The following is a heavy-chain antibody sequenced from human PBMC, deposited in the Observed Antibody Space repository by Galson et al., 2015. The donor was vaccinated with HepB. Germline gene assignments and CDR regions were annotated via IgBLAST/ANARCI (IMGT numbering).Heavy chain of an antibody. D-gene: IGHD3-22*01. J-gene: IGHJ4*02. CDR1: GFSVTTGGVG. CDR3: AHRNYYDSSGYTFDY. Sequence: PALVKPTQTLTLTCTFSGFSVTTGGVGVGWIRQPPGKALEWLALIFWNGDKFYSPSLKNRLTITKDTSKNQVVLTLSNMDPVDSATYYCAHRNYYDSSGYTFDYWGPGTPVIVSS. CDR2: IFWNGDK. V-gene: IGHV2-5*01.